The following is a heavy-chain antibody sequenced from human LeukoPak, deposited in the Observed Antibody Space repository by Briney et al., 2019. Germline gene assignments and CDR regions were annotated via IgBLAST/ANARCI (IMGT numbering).Heavy chain of an antibody. D-gene: IGHD6-6*01. V-gene: IGHV1-69*13. CDR1: GYTFTSYA. CDR3: ARNGLTPYSSSSPYDY. J-gene: IGHJ4*02. CDR2: IIPIFGTA. Sequence: GASVKVSCKASGYTFTSYAISWVRQAPGQGLEWMGGIIPIFGTANYAQKFQGRVTITADESTSTAYMELSSLRSEDTAVYYCARNGLTPYSSSSPYDYWGQGTLVTVSS.